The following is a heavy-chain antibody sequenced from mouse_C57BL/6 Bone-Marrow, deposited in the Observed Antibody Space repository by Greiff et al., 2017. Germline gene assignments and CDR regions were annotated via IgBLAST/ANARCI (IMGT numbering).Heavy chain of an antibody. CDR1: GYTFTTYP. CDR2: FNPYNDDT. D-gene: IGHD2-1*01. Sequence: VQLQQSGAELVKPGASVKMSCKASGYTFTTYPIEWMKQNHGKSLEWIGNFNPYNDDTKYNEKFKSKATLPVEKSSSTVYLELSRLTSDDSADYYCARGGNYGECYFDVWGKGTTVTVSS. CDR3: ARGGNYGECYFDV. V-gene: IGHV1-47*01. J-gene: IGHJ1*03.